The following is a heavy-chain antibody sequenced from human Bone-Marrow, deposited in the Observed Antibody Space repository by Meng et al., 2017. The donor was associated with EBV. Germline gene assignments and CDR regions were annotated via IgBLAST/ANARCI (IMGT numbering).Heavy chain of an antibody. Sequence: QGEVAQCGGEWKKPGASVKVSCKASGYTFTSDDINWVRQATGQGLEWMGWMNPNSGNTGYAQKFQGRVTMTRNTSISTAYMELSSLRSEDTAVYYCARGAKGVINNWFDPWGQGTLVTVSS. CDR3: ARGAKGVINNWFDP. V-gene: IGHV1-8*01. J-gene: IGHJ5*02. CDR1: GYTFTSDD. CDR2: MNPNSGNT. D-gene: IGHD3-10*01.